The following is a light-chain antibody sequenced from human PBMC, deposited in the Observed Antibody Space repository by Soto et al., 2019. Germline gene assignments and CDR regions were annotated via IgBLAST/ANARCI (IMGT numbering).Light chain of an antibody. V-gene: IGKV3-15*01. Sequence: EIVMTQSPATLSVSPGERATLSCRASQSVSNNLAWYQQKPGQAPRLLIYGASTRATGIPARFSGSGSGTEFTLTICSLQSEDFAVYYCQQYNNWPRTFGQGTKV. CDR3: QQYNNWPRT. J-gene: IGKJ1*01. CDR2: GAS. CDR1: QSVSNN.